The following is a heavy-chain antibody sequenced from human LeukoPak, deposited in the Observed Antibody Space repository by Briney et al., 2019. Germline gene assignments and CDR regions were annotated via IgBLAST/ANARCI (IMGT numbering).Heavy chain of an antibody. D-gene: IGHD1-14*01. V-gene: IGHV4-59*12. CDR2: IYYSGST. CDR3: ARGALTVIHAFYI. CDR1: GGSISSYY. J-gene: IGHJ3*02. Sequence: SETLSLTCTVSGGSISSYYWSWIRQPPGKGLEWIGYIYYSGSTNYNPSLKSRVTISVDTSKNQFSLKLSSVTAADTAVYYCARGALTVIHAFYILVQGTVVTDCS.